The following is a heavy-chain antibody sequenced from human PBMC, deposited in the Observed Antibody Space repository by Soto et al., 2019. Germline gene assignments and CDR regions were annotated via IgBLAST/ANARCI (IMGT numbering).Heavy chain of an antibody. V-gene: IGHV1-69*02. CDR2: IIPILGIA. CDR3: ARLRVVTAIPGGLDWYFDL. CDR1: GGTFSSYT. D-gene: IGHD2-21*02. Sequence: SLKVSCKASGGTFSSYTISWVRQAPGQGLEWMGRIIPILGIANYAQKFQGRVTITADKSTSTAYMELSSLRSEDTAVYYCARLRVVTAIPGGLDWYFDLWGRGPLVTVS. J-gene: IGHJ2*01.